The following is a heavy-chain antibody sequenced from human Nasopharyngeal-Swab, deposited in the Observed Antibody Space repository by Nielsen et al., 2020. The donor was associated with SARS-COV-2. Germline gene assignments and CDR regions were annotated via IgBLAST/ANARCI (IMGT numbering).Heavy chain of an antibody. V-gene: IGHV6-1*01. CDR2: TCYRSKWYN. CDR3: ARDGGPAYYFDY. D-gene: IGHD3-16*01. J-gene: IGHJ4*02. Sequence: WIRQSPSRGLEWLGRTCYRSKWYNDYAVSVKSRITINPDTSKNQFSLQLNSVTPEDTAVYYCARDGGPAYYFDYWGQGTLVTVSS.